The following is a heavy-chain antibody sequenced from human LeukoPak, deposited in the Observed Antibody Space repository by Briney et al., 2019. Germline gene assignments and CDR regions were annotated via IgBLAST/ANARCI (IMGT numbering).Heavy chain of an antibody. CDR3: ARDRGYSSGWFDY. CDR2: IGTAGDT. V-gene: IGHV3-13*04. D-gene: IGHD6-19*01. Sequence: GGSLRLSCAASGFTFSTYDMHWVRQATGQGLEWVSTIGTAGDTYYPGSVKGRFTISRENAKNSLYLQMNSLRAGDTAVYYCARDRGYSSGWFDYWGRGTLVTVSS. J-gene: IGHJ5*01. CDR1: GFTFSTYD.